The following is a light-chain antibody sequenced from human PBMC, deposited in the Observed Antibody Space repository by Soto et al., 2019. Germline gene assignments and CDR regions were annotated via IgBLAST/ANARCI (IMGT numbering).Light chain of an antibody. J-gene: IGKJ5*01. CDR1: QGISSS. Sequence: QLTQSPSAVSASVGERGTSSCQVSQGISSSLAWYQQKPGQAPKLLIYAASSLPSGVPSRFSGSGFGTDFTLTISSLQPEDSALYYCQQDDTCLITFGQGTRLEIK. V-gene: IGKV1D-12*01. CDR3: QQDDTCLIT. CDR2: AAS.